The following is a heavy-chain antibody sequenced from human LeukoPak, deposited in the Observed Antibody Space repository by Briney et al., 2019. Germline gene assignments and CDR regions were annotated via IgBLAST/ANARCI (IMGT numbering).Heavy chain of an antibody. J-gene: IGHJ4*02. CDR3: ARDRSDRLAVAGTSAFDY. V-gene: IGHV3-21*01. CDR1: GFTFSSYS. D-gene: IGHD6-19*01. CDR2: ISSSSSYI. Sequence: PGGSLRLSCAASGFTFSSYSMNWVRQAPGKGLEWVSSISSSSSYIYYADSVKGRFTISRDSAKNSLYLQMNSLRAEDTAVYYCARDRSDRLAVAGTSAFDYWGQGTPVTVSS.